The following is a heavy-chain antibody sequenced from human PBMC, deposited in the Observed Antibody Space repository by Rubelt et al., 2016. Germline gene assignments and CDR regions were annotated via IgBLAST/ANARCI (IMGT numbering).Heavy chain of an antibody. CDR3: ARDLGTTGYFDY. D-gene: IGHD1-1*01. CDR1: GYTFTTYG. CDR2: INTNTGNP. J-gene: IGHJ4*02. V-gene: IGHV7-4-1*02. Sequence: QVQLVQSGSELKKPGASVKVSCKASGYTFTTYGLNWLRQAPGQGLEWMGWINTNTGNPTYAQGSTERFFFSLDTSVRTAYLPISSLKAEDTAVYYCARDLGTTGYFDYWGQGTLVTGSS.